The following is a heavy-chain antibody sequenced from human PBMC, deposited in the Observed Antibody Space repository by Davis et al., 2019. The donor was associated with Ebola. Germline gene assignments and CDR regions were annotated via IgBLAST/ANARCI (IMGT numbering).Heavy chain of an antibody. J-gene: IGHJ6*04. CDR3: ARSGLSFGVVKYHYGMDA. D-gene: IGHD3-3*01. CDR1: GFTFSTYS. V-gene: IGHV3-23*01. Sequence: GESLKISCAASGFTFSTYSMGWVRQAPGKGLEWVSAISGSGGSTYYADSVKGRFTISRDNSKKTMYLQMNSLRGEDTAVYYCARSGLSFGVVKYHYGMDAWGKGTTVTVSS. CDR2: ISGSGGST.